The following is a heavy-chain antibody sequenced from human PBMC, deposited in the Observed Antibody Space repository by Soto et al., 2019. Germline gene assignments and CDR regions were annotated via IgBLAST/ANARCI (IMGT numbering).Heavy chain of an antibody. V-gene: IGHV4-59*01. D-gene: IGHD6-19*01. Sequence: SETLSLTCTVSGVSFSSYYWSWIRQPPGKGLEWIGYIHYSGVTSYNPSLKSRVTISVDTSKNQFSLKLSSVTAADTAVYYCARGIEGWYQGRYYYGMDVWGQGTTVTVSS. CDR2: IHYSGVT. CDR3: ARGIEGWYQGRYYYGMDV. J-gene: IGHJ6*02. CDR1: GVSFSSYY.